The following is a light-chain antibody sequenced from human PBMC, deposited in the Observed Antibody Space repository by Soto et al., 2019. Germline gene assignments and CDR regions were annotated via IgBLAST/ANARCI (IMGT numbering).Light chain of an antibody. CDR1: QSVSSN. J-gene: IGKJ1*01. V-gene: IGKV3-15*01. CDR3: QHYNNWPRT. CDR2: GAS. Sequence: ERVMTQSPATLSVSTGERATLSYRASQSVSSNLAWYQQKPGHAPRILIYGASKRATGIPARFSGSGSGIEFTLTIISLQFEDYAVYYCQHYNNWPRTFGQGTKVDIK.